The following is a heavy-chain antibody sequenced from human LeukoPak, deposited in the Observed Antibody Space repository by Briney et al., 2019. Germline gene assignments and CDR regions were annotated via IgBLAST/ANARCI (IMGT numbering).Heavy chain of an antibody. CDR1: GFTFSSYG. J-gene: IGHJ4*02. CDR3: AKDLGPGYGDSYY. Sequence: GGSLRLSCAASGFTFSSYGMHWVRQAPGKGLEWVAVIWYDGSNKYYADSVKGRFTISRDNSKNTLYLQMNSLRAEDTAVYYCAKDLGPGYGDSYYWGQGTLATVSS. V-gene: IGHV3-33*06. CDR2: IWYDGSNK. D-gene: IGHD4-17*01.